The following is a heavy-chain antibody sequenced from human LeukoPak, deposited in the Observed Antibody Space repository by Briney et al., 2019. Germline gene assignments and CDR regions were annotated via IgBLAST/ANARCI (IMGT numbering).Heavy chain of an antibody. CDR2: ISGSGGST. D-gene: IGHD5-12*01. V-gene: IGHV3-23*01. CDR1: GFTFSSYA. CDR3: AKEIRTGYSGYGFGRFDY. J-gene: IGHJ4*02. Sequence: GGSLRLSCAASGFTFSSYAMSWVRQAPGKGLEWVSAISGSGGSTYYADSVKGRFTISRDNSKDTLSLQMNSLRVEDTAVYYCAKEIRTGYSGYGFGRFDYWGQGTLVTVSS.